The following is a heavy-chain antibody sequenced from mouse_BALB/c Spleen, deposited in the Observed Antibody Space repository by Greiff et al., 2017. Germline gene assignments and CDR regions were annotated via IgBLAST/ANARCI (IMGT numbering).Heavy chain of an antibody. CDR1: GFTFSSYT. V-gene: IGHV5-12-2*01. Sequence: EVKLVESGGGLVQPGGSLKLSCAASGFTFSSYTMSWVRQTPEKRLEWVAYISNGGGSTYYPDTVKGRFTISRDNAKNTLYLQMSSLKSEDTAMYYCARPIYYGNYAFAYWGQGTLVTVSA. J-gene: IGHJ3*01. CDR3: ARPIYYGNYAFAY. CDR2: ISNGGGST. D-gene: IGHD2-1*01.